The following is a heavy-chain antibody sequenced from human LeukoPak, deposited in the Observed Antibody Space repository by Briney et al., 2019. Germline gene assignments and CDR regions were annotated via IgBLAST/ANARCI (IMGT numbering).Heavy chain of an antibody. J-gene: IGHJ4*02. D-gene: IGHD3-16*02. V-gene: IGHV3-23*01. CDR3: AKDGPYVWGSYRRGYSYGLDY. CDR1: GFTFSSYA. CDR2: ISGSGGST. Sequence: GASLRVSCAASGFTFSSYAMSWVRQAPGKGLEWVSAISGSGGSTYYADSVKGRFTISRDNSKNTLYLQMNSLRAEDTAVYYCAKDGPYVWGSYRRGYSYGLDYWGQGTLVTVSS.